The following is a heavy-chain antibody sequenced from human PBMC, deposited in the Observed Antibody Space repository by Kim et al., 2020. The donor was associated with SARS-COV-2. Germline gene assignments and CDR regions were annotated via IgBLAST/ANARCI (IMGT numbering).Heavy chain of an antibody. V-gene: IGHV1-46*01. J-gene: IGHJ4*02. CDR3: ARSIVGATDGYY. D-gene: IGHD1-26*01. Sequence: YAQKFQGRVTMTRDTSTSTVYMELSSLRSEDTAVYYCARSIVGATDGYYWGQGTLVTVSS.